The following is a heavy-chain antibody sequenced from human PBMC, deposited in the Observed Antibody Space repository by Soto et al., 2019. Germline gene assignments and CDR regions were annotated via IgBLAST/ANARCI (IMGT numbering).Heavy chain of an antibody. J-gene: IGHJ4*02. V-gene: IGHV3-64D*06. Sequence: PGGSLRLSCSASGFTFSSYAMHWVRQAPGKGLEYVSAISSNGGSTYYADSVKGRFTISRDNSKNTLYLQMSSLRAEDTAVYYCVKDVLAFGMVRGVTFDYWGQGTLVTVSS. CDR2: ISSNGGST. CDR3: VKDVLAFGMVRGVTFDY. D-gene: IGHD3-10*01. CDR1: GFTFSSYA.